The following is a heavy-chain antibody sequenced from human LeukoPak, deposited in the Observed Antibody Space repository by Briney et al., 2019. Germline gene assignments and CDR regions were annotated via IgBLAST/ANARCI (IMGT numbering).Heavy chain of an antibody. Sequence: GSAVNVSRKASGFTFTNSAMQWVRQXRGQRXEGIGWIVVGSGNTNYAQKYQERVTITRDMSTRTAYLELSSLRSEDTAVYYCAAVIDSGSYYVADYWGQGPLVTVSS. CDR1: GFTFTNSA. CDR2: IVVGSGNT. V-gene: IGHV1-58*02. D-gene: IGHD1-26*01. J-gene: IGHJ4*02. CDR3: AAVIDSGSYYVADY.